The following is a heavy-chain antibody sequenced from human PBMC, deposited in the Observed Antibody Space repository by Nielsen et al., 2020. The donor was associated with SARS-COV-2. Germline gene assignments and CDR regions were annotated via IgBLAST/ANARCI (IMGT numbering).Heavy chain of an antibody. Sequence: SETLSLTCAVYGGSFSGYYWSWIRQPPGKGLEWIGEINHSGSTNYSPSLKSRVTISVDTSKNQFSLKLSSVTAADTAVYYCARNRVGATRYMDVWGKGTTVTVSS. J-gene: IGHJ6*03. D-gene: IGHD1-26*01. CDR3: ARNRVGATRYMDV. CDR2: INHSGST. CDR1: GGSFSGYY. V-gene: IGHV4-34*01.